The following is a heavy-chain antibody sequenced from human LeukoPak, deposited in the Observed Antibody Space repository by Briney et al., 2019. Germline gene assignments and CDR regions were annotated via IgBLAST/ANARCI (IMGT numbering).Heavy chain of an antibody. CDR3: ARASPYDNWSGYWFDP. V-gene: IGHV4-59*01. J-gene: IGHJ5*02. D-gene: IGHD3-3*01. Sequence: PSETLSLTCTVSGGSIRSYYWSWIRQPPGKGLEWIGYINYSGSTKYNPSLKSRVTISVDKSKNQFSLKVNSVTAADTAVYYCARASPYDNWSGYWFDPWGQGTLATVSS. CDR1: GGSIRSYY. CDR2: INYSGST.